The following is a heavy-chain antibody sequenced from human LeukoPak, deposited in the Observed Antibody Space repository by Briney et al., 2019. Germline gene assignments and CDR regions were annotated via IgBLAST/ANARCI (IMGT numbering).Heavy chain of an antibody. CDR1: GFTFSSFD. D-gene: IGHD1-1*01. CDR2: IGTASDT. CDR3: ARGPPRGKYYYMDV. Sequence: GGSLRLSCAASGFTFSSFDMHWVRQPTGQGLEWVSTIGTASDTYYPGSVEGRFTLTRDNAKNSLYLQMNSLAAGDTAVYYCARGPPRGKYYYMDVWGKGTTVTVSS. V-gene: IGHV3-13*01. J-gene: IGHJ6*03.